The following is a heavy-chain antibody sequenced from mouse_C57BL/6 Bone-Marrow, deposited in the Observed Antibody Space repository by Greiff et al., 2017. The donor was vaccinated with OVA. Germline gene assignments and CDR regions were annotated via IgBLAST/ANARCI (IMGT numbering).Heavy chain of an antibody. CDR1: GYTFTSYW. CDR3: AREGAYYSNYIAY. Sequence: VQLQHPAAVLVIPGASVKLSCKASGYTFTSYWMHWVKQRPGQGLEWIGEIDPSDSYTNYNQKFKGKSTLTVDKSSSTAYMQLSSLTSEDSAVYDCAREGAYYSNYIAYWGQGTLVTVSA. CDR2: IDPSDSYT. V-gene: IGHV1-69*01. J-gene: IGHJ3*01. D-gene: IGHD2-5*01.